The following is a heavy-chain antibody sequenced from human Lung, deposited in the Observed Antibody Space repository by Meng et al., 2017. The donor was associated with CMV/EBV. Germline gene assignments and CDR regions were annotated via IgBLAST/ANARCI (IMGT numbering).Heavy chain of an antibody. D-gene: IGHD2-2*02. CDR1: YTFRGYY. J-gene: IGHJ4*02. V-gene: IGHV1-2*02. CDR2: INPNSGAT. Sequence: YTFRGYYLHWVRQGPGQGLEWMGWINPNSGATSFAQKFQGRVTMTRDTSISTAYMELRRLTSDDTAVYYCARATENFVVEPPAILFDYWGQGTLVTVSS. CDR3: ARATENFVVEPPAILFDY.